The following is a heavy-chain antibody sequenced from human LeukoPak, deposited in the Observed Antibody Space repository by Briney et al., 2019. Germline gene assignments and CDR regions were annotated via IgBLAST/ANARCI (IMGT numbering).Heavy chain of an antibody. CDR3: AREVTVAGNDRRFDP. V-gene: IGHV3-30-3*01. CDR1: GITFSSFA. CDR2: ISHDGNAK. Sequence: PGGSLRLSCAASGITFSSFATPWVRQPPGKGLEWVAVISHDGNAKMYSDSVKGRFTIFRDDSKNTLYLQLNSLRPEDTAMYYCAREVTVAGNDRRFDPWGQGTLVSVSS. D-gene: IGHD6-19*01. J-gene: IGHJ5*02.